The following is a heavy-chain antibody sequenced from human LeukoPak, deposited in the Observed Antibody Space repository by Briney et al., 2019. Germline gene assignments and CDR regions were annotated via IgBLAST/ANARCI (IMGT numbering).Heavy chain of an antibody. CDR1: GFSLNNYA. V-gene: IGHV3-23*01. Sequence: GGSLRLSCAASGFSLNNYAMNWVRQAPGKGLEWVSIIIGSSGSTFYADSVKGRFTISRDNSKNTLYLQLNSLRLEDTAVYYCAKGGYDYIEVAYFDFWGQGTLVTVSS. CDR3: AKGGYDYIEVAYFDF. CDR2: IIGSSGST. J-gene: IGHJ4*02. D-gene: IGHD5-12*01.